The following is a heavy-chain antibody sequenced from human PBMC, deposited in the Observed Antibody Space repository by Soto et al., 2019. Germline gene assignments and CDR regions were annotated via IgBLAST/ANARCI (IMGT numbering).Heavy chain of an antibody. CDR3: CRNVSQGRSCFYFAFFYF. CDR2: IRKDGSQR. D-gene: IGHD3-22*01. V-gene: IGHV3-7*05. Sequence: EVQLVESGGGLVQPGGSLTLSCAASEFAFSSYWMTWVRQAPGKGLEWVANIRKDGSQRSYLDSVRGRFTISRDNSKNSMFPQMNRLRAQDPALFFCCRNVSQGRSCFYFAFFYFWGQGEMV. CDR1: EFAFSSYW. J-gene: IGHJ3*01.